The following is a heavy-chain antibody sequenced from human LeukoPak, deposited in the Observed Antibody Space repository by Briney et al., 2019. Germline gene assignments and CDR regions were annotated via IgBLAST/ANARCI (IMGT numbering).Heavy chain of an antibody. Sequence: GSLRLSCAASGFSFSNYGMSWVRQAPGKGLEWIGEINHSGSTNYNPSLKSRVTISVDTSKNQFSLKLSSVTAADTAVYYCARGRGNPRGYFDLWGRGTLVTVSS. V-gene: IGHV4-34*01. CDR3: ARGRGNPRGYFDL. CDR2: INHSGST. CDR1: GFSFSNYG. D-gene: IGHD1-14*01. J-gene: IGHJ2*01.